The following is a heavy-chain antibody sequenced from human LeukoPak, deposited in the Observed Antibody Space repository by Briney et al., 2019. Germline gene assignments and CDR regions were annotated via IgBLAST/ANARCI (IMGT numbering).Heavy chain of an antibody. D-gene: IGHD5-18*01. Sequence: PSETLSLTCTVSGGSTSSSSYYWGWIRQPPGKGLEWIGEINHSGSTTYNPSLNSRLTISVDTSNNHFSLRLTSMTAADTALYYCARGQHSYGLGRYFDSWGQGTLVTVSS. J-gene: IGHJ4*02. CDR3: ARGQHSYGLGRYFDS. CDR2: INHSGST. CDR1: GGSTSSSSYY. V-gene: IGHV4-39*07.